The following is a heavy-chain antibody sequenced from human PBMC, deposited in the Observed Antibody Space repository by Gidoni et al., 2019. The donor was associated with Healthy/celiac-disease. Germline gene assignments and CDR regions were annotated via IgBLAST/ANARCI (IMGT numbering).Heavy chain of an antibody. D-gene: IGHD6-13*01. CDR2: IYYSGST. CDR3: ASEPEDVGYSIDY. CDR1: GGSISSSSYY. Sequence: QLQLQESGPGLVKPSETLSLTCTVSGGSISSSSYYWGWIRPPPGKGLEWIGSIYYSGSTYYNPSLKSRVTISVDTSKNQFSLKLSSVTAADTAVYYCASEPEDVGYSIDYWGQGTLVTVSS. J-gene: IGHJ4*02. V-gene: IGHV4-39*01.